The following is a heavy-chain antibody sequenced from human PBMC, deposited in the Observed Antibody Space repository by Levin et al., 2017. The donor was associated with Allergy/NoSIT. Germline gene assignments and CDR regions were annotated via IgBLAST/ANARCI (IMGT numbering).Heavy chain of an antibody. V-gene: IGHV3-30-3*01. Sequence: GESLKISCAASGFTFSSYAMHWVRQAPGKGLEWVAVISYDGSNKYYADSVKGRFTISRDNSKNTLYLQMNSLRAEDTAVYYCARDLGAVLRYFDWLLWGPFDYWGQGTLVTVSS. CDR3: ARDLGAVLRYFDWLLWGPFDY. J-gene: IGHJ4*02. CDR1: GFTFSSYA. D-gene: IGHD3-9*01. CDR2: ISYDGSNK.